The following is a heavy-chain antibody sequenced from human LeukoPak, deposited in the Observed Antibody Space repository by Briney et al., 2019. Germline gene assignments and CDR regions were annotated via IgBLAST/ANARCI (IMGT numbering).Heavy chain of an antibody. V-gene: IGHV4-59*01. CDR3: ARVSYYDSSGRYYYYYGMDV. D-gene: IGHD3-22*01. CDR2: IYYSGST. J-gene: IGHJ6*02. CDR1: GGSISSYY. Sequence: SETLSLTCTVSGGSISSYYWSWIRQPPGKGLEWIGYIYYSGSTNYSPSLKSRVTISVDTSKNQFSLKLSSVTAADTAVYYCARVSYYDSSGRYYYYYGMDVWGQGTTVTVSS.